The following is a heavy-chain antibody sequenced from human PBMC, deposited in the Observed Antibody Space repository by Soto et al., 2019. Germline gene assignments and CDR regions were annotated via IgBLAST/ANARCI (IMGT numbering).Heavy chain of an antibody. CDR1: GFTFSSYW. J-gene: IGHJ4*02. CDR2: IKQDGSVK. D-gene: IGHD4-17*01. Sequence: EVQLVESGGGLVQPGGSLRLSCTASGFTFSSYWMSWVRQAPGKGLEWVANIKQDGSVKYYVDSVKGRFTLSRDNAKNSLDLQMNMLRAEDTAVYYCARATYGATFDYWGQGTLVTVSS. V-gene: IGHV3-7*01. CDR3: ARATYGATFDY.